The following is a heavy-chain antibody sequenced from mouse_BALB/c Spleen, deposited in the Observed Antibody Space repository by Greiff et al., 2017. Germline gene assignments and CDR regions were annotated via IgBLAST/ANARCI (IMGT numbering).Heavy chain of an antibody. Sequence: EVKLMASGGDLVKPGGSLKLSCAASGFTFSSYGMSWVRQTPDKRLEWVATISSGGSYTYYPDSVKGRFTISRDNTKNTLYLQMSSLKSEATAMYYCARGIYYVYDGCAYWGQGTLGTVSA. D-gene: IGHD2-2*01. V-gene: IGHV5-6*01. J-gene: IGHJ3*01. CDR3: ARGIYYVYDGCAY. CDR2: ISSGGSYT. CDR1: GFTFSSYG.